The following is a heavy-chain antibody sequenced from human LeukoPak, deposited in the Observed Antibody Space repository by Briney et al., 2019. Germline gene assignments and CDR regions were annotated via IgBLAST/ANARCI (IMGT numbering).Heavy chain of an antibody. CDR2: IYSGGST. J-gene: IGHJ4*02. CDR1: GFTVSSNY. D-gene: IGHD3-22*01. Sequence: PGGSLRLSCAASGFTVSSNYMSWVRQAPGKGLEWVSVIYSGGSTYYADSVKGRFTISRDNSKNTLYLQMNSLRADGTAVYYCATEGSDNYYYDISGYYNHWGQGTLVTVSS. V-gene: IGHV3-53*01. CDR3: ATEGSDNYYYDISGYYNH.